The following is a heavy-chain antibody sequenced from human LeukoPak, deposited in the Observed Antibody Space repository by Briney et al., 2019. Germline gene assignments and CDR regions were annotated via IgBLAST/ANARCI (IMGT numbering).Heavy chain of an antibody. J-gene: IGHJ4*02. CDR2: IWPDGSLK. CDR1: GFPFSSYG. V-gene: IGHV3-33*03. Sequence: PGGSLRLSCTASGFPFSSYGMHWVRQAPGKGLVWVTVIWPDGSLKYYADSVKGRFTVSRDNAKKSVSLQMNRLRAEDTALYYCAKDISGLGPYSSSVWGQGTLVTVSS. D-gene: IGHD6-13*01. CDR3: AKDISGLGPYSSSV.